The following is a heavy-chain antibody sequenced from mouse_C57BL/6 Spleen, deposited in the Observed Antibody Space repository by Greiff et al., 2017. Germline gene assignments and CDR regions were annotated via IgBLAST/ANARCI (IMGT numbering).Heavy chain of an antibody. J-gene: IGHJ3*01. CDR1: GYSITSGYY. V-gene: IGHV3-6*01. CDR2: ISYDGSN. CDR3: AREGVKCNHGGFAY. D-gene: IGHD2-1*01. Sequence: EVKLMESGPGLVKPSQSLSLTCSVTGYSITSGYYWNWIRQFPGNKLEWMGYISYDGSNNYNPSLKNRISITRDTSKNQFFLKFNSVTTEDTATYYCAREGVKCNHGGFAYWGQGTLVTVSA.